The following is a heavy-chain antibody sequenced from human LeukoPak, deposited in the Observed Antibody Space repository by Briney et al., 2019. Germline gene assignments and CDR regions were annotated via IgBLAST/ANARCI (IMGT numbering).Heavy chain of an antibody. V-gene: IGHV3-74*01. D-gene: IGHD1-14*01. CDR1: GFTFGNSW. CDR2: INADWSTT. CDR3: IVVVEPPDSDGFDV. J-gene: IGHJ3*01. Sequence: GGSLRLSCAASGFTFGNSWVHWVRQAPGKGLVWVSLINADWSTTSYADSVKGRFTISRDNARNTLSLEMNSLTIEDTAVYYCIVVVEPPDSDGFDVWGQGTMITVSS.